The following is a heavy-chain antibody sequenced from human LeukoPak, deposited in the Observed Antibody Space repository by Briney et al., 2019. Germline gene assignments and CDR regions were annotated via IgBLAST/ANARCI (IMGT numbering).Heavy chain of an antibody. Sequence: GASVKVSCKASGYTFTSYGISWVRQAPGQGPEWMGIINPSGGSTTYAQKFQGRVTMTRDTSTSTIYMELTSLRSEDTAVYYCARDPKSSGFYDYWGQGTLVTVSP. V-gene: IGHV1-46*01. CDR1: GYTFTSYG. J-gene: IGHJ4*02. D-gene: IGHD6-19*01. CDR3: ARDPKSSGFYDY. CDR2: INPSGGST.